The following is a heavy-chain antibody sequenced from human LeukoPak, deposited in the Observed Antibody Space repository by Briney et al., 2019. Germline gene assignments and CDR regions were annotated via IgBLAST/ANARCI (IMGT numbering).Heavy chain of an antibody. CDR1: GFTFSTYA. Sequence: QPGGSLRVSCAASGFTFSTYALHWVRQAPGKGLEWVAVIWYDGSNKYYADSVKGRFTISRDNSKNTLYLQMNSLRAEDTAVYYCARDHRWDGYTLDAFDIWDQGTMVTVSS. D-gene: IGHD5-24*01. J-gene: IGHJ3*02. V-gene: IGHV3-33*08. CDR2: IWYDGSNK. CDR3: ARDHRWDGYTLDAFDI.